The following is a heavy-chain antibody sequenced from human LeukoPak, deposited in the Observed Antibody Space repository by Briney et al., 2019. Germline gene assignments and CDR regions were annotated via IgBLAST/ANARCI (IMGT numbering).Heavy chain of an antibody. CDR2: ISGSGGST. J-gene: IGHJ5*02. Sequence: GGSLRLSCAASGFTFSSYAMSWVRQAPGKGLEWVSAISGSGGSTYYADSVKGRFTISRDNPKNTLYLQMNSLRAEDTAVYYCASSYSSSWYAWFDPWGQGTLVTVSS. CDR3: ASSYSSSWYAWFDP. D-gene: IGHD6-13*01. V-gene: IGHV3-23*01. CDR1: GFTFSSYA.